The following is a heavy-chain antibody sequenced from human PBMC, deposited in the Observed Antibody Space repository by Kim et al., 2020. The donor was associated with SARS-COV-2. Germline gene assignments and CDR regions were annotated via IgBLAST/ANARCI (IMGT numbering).Heavy chain of an antibody. D-gene: IGHD1-26*01. J-gene: IGHJ4*02. CDR2: ST. CDR3: ARGGVNLGDY. Sequence: STTYHASVKGRFTISRDNSKNTLSLQMNSLRVEDTAVYYCARGGVNLGDYWGQGTLVTVSS. V-gene: IGHV3-23*01.